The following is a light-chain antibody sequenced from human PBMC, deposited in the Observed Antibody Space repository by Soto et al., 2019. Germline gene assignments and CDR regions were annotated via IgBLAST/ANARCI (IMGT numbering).Light chain of an antibody. J-gene: IGLJ2*01. Sequence: SVLTQPPSVSADPGQKVTISCSGSTSNIGKNYVGWYRQVPGTAPELVIFDFNKRPSGIPDRFSASKSRTSAALVITGLQAGDEAVYYCGTLDTKLRARVFGGGTKVTVL. CDR3: GTLDTKLRARV. CDR2: DFN. V-gene: IGLV1-51*01. CDR1: TSNIGKNY.